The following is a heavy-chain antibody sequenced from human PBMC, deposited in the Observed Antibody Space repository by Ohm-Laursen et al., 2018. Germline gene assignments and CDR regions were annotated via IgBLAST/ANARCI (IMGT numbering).Heavy chain of an antibody. CDR3: AKDSGGRTQQVAEKGIDL. V-gene: IGHV3-9*01. Sequence: SLRLSCAASGFTFSSSAMSWVRQAPGKGLEWVSSITWDSGSIGYADSVEGRFTVSRDNARNSLYLQMNSLRSEDTALYYCAKDSGGRTQQVAEKGIDLWGQGTLVTVSS. D-gene: IGHD6-13*01. CDR1: GFTFSSSA. CDR2: ITWDSGSI. J-gene: IGHJ5*02.